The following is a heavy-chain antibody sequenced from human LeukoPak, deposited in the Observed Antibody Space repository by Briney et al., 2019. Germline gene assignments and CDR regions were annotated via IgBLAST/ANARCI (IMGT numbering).Heavy chain of an antibody. Sequence: PVASVKVSCKASGYTFTGYYMHWVRQAPGQGLEWMGWINPNSGGTNYAQKFQGRVTMTRDTSISTAYMELSRLRSDDTAVYYCARDYYGSGSSYDYWGQGTLVTVSS. J-gene: IGHJ4*02. D-gene: IGHD3-10*01. CDR3: ARDYYGSGSSYDY. V-gene: IGHV1-2*02. CDR2: INPNSGGT. CDR1: GYTFTGYY.